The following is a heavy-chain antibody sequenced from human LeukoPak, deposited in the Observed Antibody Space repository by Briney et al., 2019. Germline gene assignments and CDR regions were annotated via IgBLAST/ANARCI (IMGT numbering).Heavy chain of an antibody. CDR1: GFTFSSYG. CDR2: ISGSGGST. CDR3: AKVFEGAIL. V-gene: IGHV3-23*01. J-gene: IGHJ4*02. Sequence: GGSLRLSCAASGFTFSSYGMSWVRQAPGKGLEWVSSISGSGGSTYYADSVKGRFSISRDNSKNTLYVQMNSLRAEDTAVYYCAKVFEGAILWGQGTLVTVSS. D-gene: IGHD1-26*01.